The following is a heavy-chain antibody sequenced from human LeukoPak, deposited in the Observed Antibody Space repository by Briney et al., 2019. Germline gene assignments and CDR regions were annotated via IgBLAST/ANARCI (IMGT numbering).Heavy chain of an antibody. Sequence: GGSLRLSCVASGFTFSNPWMSWVRQAPGKGLEWVANINQDGSEKSYVDSVKGRFTISRDNAKNSLYLQMNSLRAEDTAVYYCARDLTRFAYWGQGTLVTVSS. CDR3: ARDLTRFAY. CDR2: INQDGSEK. D-gene: IGHD1-14*01. CDR1: GFTFSNPW. J-gene: IGHJ4*02. V-gene: IGHV3-7*01.